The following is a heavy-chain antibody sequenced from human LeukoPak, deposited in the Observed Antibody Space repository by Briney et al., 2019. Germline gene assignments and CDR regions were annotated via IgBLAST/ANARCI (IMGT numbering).Heavy chain of an antibody. J-gene: IGHJ4*02. CDR2: IKSKTDGGTT. CDR3: TTGGYGGQFDY. V-gene: IGHV3-15*01. CDR1: GFAFSNAW. Sequence: AGGSLRLSCAASGFAFSNAWMSWVRQAPGKGLEWVGRIKSKTDGGTTDYAAPVKGRFTISRDDSKNTLYLQMNSLKTEDTAVCYCTTGGYGGQFDYWGQGTLVTVSS. D-gene: IGHD5-12*01.